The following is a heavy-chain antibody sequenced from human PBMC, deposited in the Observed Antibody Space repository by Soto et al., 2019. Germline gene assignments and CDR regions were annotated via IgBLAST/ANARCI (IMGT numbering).Heavy chain of an antibody. Sequence: QVQLVESGGGLVKPGGSLRLSCEVSGFTFSDYYMTWIRQAPGKGLEWVSYISSSTSHTNYADSVKGRFTISRDNAKNSLFLQMNSRRAEDTAVYYCARGRGAAADYFDVWGQGTLVTVSS. V-gene: IGHV3-11*05. D-gene: IGHD6-13*01. CDR3: ARGRGAAADYFDV. CDR1: GFTFSDYY. CDR2: ISSSTSHT. J-gene: IGHJ4*02.